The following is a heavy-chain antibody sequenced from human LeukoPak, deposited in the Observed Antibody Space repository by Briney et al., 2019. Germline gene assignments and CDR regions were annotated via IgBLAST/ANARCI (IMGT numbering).Heavy chain of an antibody. CDR3: ARGESWWELPIDY. CDR1: GGSFSGYY. CDR2: INHSGST. J-gene: IGHJ4*02. Sequence: SETLSLTCAVYGGSFSGYYWSWIRQPPGKGLEWIGEINHSGSTNYNPSLKSRVTISVDTSKNQFSLKLSSVTAADTAVYYCARGESWWELPIDYWGQGTLVTVSS. V-gene: IGHV4-34*01. D-gene: IGHD1-26*01.